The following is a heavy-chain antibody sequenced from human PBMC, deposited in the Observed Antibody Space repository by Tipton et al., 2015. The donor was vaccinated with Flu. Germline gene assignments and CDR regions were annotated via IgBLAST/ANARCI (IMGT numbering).Heavy chain of an antibody. CDR2: IRGSAGRGAGT. CDR1: GFIFSRYA. J-gene: IGHJ4*02. V-gene: IGHV3-23*01. D-gene: IGHD3-22*01. Sequence: SLRLSCAASGFIFSRYAMSWVRQAPGKGLEWVSNIRGSAGRGAGTYYADSVKGRFSISRDNSKNTLYLQMNSLRAEDTAIYYCARVEWDRYYSDSSGYFYWGQGTLVTVSS. CDR3: ARVEWDRYYSDSSGYFY.